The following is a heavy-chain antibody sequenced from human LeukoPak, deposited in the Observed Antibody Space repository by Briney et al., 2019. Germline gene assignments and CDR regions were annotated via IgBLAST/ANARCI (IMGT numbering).Heavy chain of an antibody. V-gene: IGHV4-59*05. D-gene: IGHD6-19*01. CDR2: IYYSGST. CDR1: GGSISSYY. Sequence: SETLSLTCTVSGGSISSYYWSWIRQPPGKGLEWIGSIYYSGSTYYNPSLKSRVTISVDTSKNQFSLKLSSVTAADTAVYYCARQVGVAVAGKQFDYWGQGTLVTVSS. J-gene: IGHJ4*02. CDR3: ARQVGVAVAGKQFDY.